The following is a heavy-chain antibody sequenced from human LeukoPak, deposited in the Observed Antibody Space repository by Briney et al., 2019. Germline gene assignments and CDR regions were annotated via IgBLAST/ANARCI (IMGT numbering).Heavy chain of an antibody. CDR3: AKDLHGGYSSDY. CDR1: GFTFNNFG. CDR2: IGFEGLHK. D-gene: IGHD4-23*01. V-gene: IGHV3-30*02. Sequence: GGSLRLSCAASGFTFNNFGMHWVRQAPGKGLEWVAFIGFEGLHKYYADSVTGRFTISKDNSKATLYLQMNSLRPEDTAVYYCAKDLHGGYSSDYWGLGTLVTVSS. J-gene: IGHJ4*02.